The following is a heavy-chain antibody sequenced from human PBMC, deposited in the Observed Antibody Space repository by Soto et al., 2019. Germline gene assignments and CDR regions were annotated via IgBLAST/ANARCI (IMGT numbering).Heavy chain of an antibody. CDR1: GYTFTVYY. J-gene: IGHJ4*02. Sequence: QVQLVQSGAEVKKPGASVNVSCKASGYTFTVYYMHWVRQAPGQGLEWMGWINPKSGGTMYPQKFQGRVTMTWDRSISTAYMALTRLRSDDTAVYYCARDLAKGGGSAGFDYWGQGTLGTVSS. V-gene: IGHV1-2*02. CDR3: ARDLAKGGGSAGFDY. CDR2: INPKSGGT. D-gene: IGHD1-26*01.